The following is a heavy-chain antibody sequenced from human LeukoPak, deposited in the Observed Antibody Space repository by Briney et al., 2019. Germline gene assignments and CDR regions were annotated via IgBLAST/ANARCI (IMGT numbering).Heavy chain of an antibody. CDR2: ISGSGGST. J-gene: IGHJ6*03. Sequence: GGSLRLSCAASGFTFSSYAMSWVRQAPGKGLEWVSAISGSGGSTYYADSVKGRFTISRDNAKNSLYLQMNSLRAEDTAVYYCAKEGDSSGWPSYYYYYMDVWGKGTTVTISS. D-gene: IGHD6-19*01. CDR1: GFTFSSYA. V-gene: IGHV3-23*01. CDR3: AKEGDSSGWPSYYYYYMDV.